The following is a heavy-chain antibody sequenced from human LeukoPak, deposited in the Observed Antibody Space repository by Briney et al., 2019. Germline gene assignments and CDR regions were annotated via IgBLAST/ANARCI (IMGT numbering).Heavy chain of an antibody. Sequence: PGGSLRLSCAASGFTFSSYSMNWVRQAPGKGLEWVSYISSSSGTIYYADSVKGRFTISRDNAKNSLYLQMNSLRDEDTAVYYCARGLSGTYYLSDWGQGTLVTVSS. V-gene: IGHV3-48*02. D-gene: IGHD3-10*01. CDR2: ISSSSGTI. J-gene: IGHJ4*02. CDR1: GFTFSSYS. CDR3: ARGLSGTYYLSD.